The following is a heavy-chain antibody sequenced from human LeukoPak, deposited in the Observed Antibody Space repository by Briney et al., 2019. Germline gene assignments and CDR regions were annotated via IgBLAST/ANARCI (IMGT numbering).Heavy chain of an antibody. CDR3: VKSAVITVRGAVVIAPNYFDD. D-gene: IGHD3-16*02. V-gene: IGHV3-21*01. J-gene: IGHJ4*02. CDR1: GFSLSNSG. Sequence: GGSLRLSCAASGFSLSNSGMNWVRQAPGKGLEWVSFISTTSSHVSYADSVKGRFTISRDNAKNSLYLQMNSLRAEDTAVYYCVKSAVITVRGAVVIAPNYFDDWGQGTLVTVSS. CDR2: ISTTSSHV.